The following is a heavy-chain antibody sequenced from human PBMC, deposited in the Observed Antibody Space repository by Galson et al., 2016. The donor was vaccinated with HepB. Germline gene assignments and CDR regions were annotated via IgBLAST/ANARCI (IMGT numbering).Heavy chain of an antibody. D-gene: IGHD3-10*01. CDR2: ISGSGGST. Sequence: SLRLSCAASGFTFSSYAMSWVRQAPGKGLEWVSVISGSGGSTYYADSVKGRFTISRDNSKNTLYLQMNSLRAEDTAVYYCAKDRGTVKAAPDYWGQGTLVTVSS. V-gene: IGHV3-23*01. CDR3: AKDRGTVKAAPDY. J-gene: IGHJ4*02. CDR1: GFTFSSYA.